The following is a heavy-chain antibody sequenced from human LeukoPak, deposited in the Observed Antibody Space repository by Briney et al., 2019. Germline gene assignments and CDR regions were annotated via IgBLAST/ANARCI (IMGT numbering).Heavy chain of an antibody. J-gene: IGHJ4*02. CDR3: AKEGAIGLGATEGADYFDY. CDR2: ITWDGGST. D-gene: IGHD1-26*01. Sequence: PGGYLRLSCAASGFTFDDYTMHWVRQAPGKGLEWVSLITWDGGSTYYADSVKGRFTISRDNSKNSLYLQMNSLRTEDTALYYCAKEGAIGLGATEGADYFDYWGQGTLVTVSS. CDR1: GFTFDDYT. V-gene: IGHV3-43*01.